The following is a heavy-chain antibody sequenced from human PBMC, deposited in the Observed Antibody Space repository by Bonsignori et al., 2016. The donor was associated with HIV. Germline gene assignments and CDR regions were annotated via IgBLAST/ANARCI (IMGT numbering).Heavy chain of an antibody. CDR3: ARGGGVGTVDY. J-gene: IGHJ4*02. Sequence: WIRQPPGKGLEWVANINEDGREKYYVDSVKGRFTISRDNTKTSLYLQMSSLRAEDTAVYYCARGGGVGTVDYWGQGTLVTVSS. D-gene: IGHD3-16*01. V-gene: IGHV3-7*03. CDR2: INEDGREK.